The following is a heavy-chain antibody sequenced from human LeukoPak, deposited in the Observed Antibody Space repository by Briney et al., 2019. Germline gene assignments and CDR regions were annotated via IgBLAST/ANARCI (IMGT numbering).Heavy chain of an antibody. CDR1: GFTFSSYW. CDR3: ASSDDTNPSQIDY. CDR2: INSDGSST. Sequence: GGSLRLSCAAPGFTFSSYWMHWVRQAPGKGLVWVSRINSDGSSTSYADSVKGRFTISRDNAKNTLYLQMNSLRAEDTAVYYCASSDDTNPSQIDYWGQGTLVTVSS. J-gene: IGHJ4*02. V-gene: IGHV3-74*01. D-gene: IGHD2-8*01.